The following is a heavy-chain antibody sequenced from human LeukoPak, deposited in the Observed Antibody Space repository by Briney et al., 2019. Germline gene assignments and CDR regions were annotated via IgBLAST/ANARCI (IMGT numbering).Heavy chain of an antibody. CDR2: IYPGDSDT. V-gene: IGHV5-51*01. D-gene: IGHD3-10*01. Sequence: LGESLNISCKGSGYSFTSYWIGWVRQMPGKDLEWMGIIYPGDSDTRYSPSFQGQVTISADKSISTAYLQWSSLKASDTAMYYCARQRYYYGSGSFTPPGDYWGQGTLVTVSS. CDR3: ARQRYYYGSGSFTPPGDY. CDR1: GYSFTSYW. J-gene: IGHJ4*02.